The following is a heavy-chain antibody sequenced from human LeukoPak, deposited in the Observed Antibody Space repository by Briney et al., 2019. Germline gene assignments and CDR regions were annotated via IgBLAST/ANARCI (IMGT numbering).Heavy chain of an antibody. D-gene: IGHD3-22*01. J-gene: IGHJ5*02. CDR1: GGSFSGYY. Sequence: KPSETLSLTCAVYGGSFSGYYWSWIRQPPGKGLEWIGEINHSGSTNYNPSLKSRVTISVDTSKNQFSLKLSSVTAADTAVYYCARGKKYYYDSSGYFDPWGQGTLVTVSS. V-gene: IGHV4-34*01. CDR2: INHSGST. CDR3: ARGKKYYYDSSGYFDP.